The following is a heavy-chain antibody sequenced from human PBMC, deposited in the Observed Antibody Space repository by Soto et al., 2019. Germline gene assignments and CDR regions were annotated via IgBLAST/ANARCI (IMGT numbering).Heavy chain of an antibody. Sequence: QVTLKESGPVLVKPTETLTLTCTVSGFSLSNARMGVSWIRQPPGKALEWLAHIFSNDVKSYSTSLTSRLTIYKDTSKRQVVLTMTNMDPVYTATYYCARIRGMYYDILTGYYQYDYWGQGTLVTVSS. V-gene: IGHV2-26*01. CDR3: ARIRGMYYDILTGYYQYDY. D-gene: IGHD3-9*01. J-gene: IGHJ4*02. CDR2: IFSNDVK. CDR1: GFSLSNARMG.